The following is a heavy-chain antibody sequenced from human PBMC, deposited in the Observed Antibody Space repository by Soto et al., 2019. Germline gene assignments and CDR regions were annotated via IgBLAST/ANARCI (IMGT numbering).Heavy chain of an antibody. CDR1: GFTFTSTG. D-gene: IGHD2-15*01. CDR2: ISGYNGNT. Sequence: QVQLVQSGAEVKKPGASVKVSCQASGFTFTSTGITWVRQAPGQGLEWMGWISGYNGNTNYEHKFQGRVTMTTDTSTSTAYMELMSLRSDDTDVYYCARLRENCSGSSCLYRMDFWGQGTTVTVSS. CDR3: ARLRENCSGSSCLYRMDF. J-gene: IGHJ6*02. V-gene: IGHV1-18*04.